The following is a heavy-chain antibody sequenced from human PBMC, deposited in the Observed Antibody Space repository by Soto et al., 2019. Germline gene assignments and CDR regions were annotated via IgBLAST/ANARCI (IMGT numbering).Heavy chain of an antibody. V-gene: IGHV1-69*13. CDR3: ARVNGSSWNYYYYYYCWDD. CDR1: GGTFRRYA. J-gene: IGHJ6*02. CDR2: IIPIFGTA. D-gene: IGHD6-13*01. Sequence: AVKVSSKDSGGTFRRYAISWVRQAPGQGLEWMGGIIPIFGTANYAQKFQGRVTITAYESTRTAYMELSSLRSEDTAVYYCARVNGSSWNYYYYYYCWDDWRHGTTVTASS.